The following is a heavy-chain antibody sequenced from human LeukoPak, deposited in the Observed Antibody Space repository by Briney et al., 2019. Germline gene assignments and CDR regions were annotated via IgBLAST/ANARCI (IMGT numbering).Heavy chain of an antibody. CDR1: GFTFSDYD. Sequence: GSLRLSCAASGFTFSDYDMHWVRQATGKGLEWVSAIGTAGDTYYTGSVKGRFTISRDNAKNSLFLQMNSLRAEDTAVYYCARDWSATNGLDWGQGTQVTVSS. CDR3: ARDWSATNGLD. CDR2: IGTAGDT. V-gene: IGHV3-13*01. D-gene: IGHD2-15*01. J-gene: IGHJ4*02.